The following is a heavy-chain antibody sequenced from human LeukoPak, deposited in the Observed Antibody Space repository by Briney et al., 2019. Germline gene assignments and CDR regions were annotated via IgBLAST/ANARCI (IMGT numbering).Heavy chain of an antibody. D-gene: IGHD4-17*01. CDR2: IRYNGGST. J-gene: IGHJ4*02. CDR3: ARDARTESGEFDY. CDR1: GFTFSSHA. Sequence: PGGSLRLSCAASGFTFSSHAMSWVRQAPGKGLEWVSAIRYNGGSTYYADSVKGRFTISRDNSKNTLYLQMNSLRAEDTAVYYCARDARTESGEFDYWGQGTLVTASS. V-gene: IGHV3-23*01.